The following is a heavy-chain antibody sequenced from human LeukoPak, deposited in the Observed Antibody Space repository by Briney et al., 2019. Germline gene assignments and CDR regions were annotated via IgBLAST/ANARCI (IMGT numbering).Heavy chain of an antibody. Sequence: GGSLRLSCAVSGFSFSNYGMSWVRQAPGKGLEWVSGISSGGSTYYADSVKGRFTISRDISKNTLYLQMNSLRAEDTAVYYCAKDIYIYGYAYYFDSWGQGTLVTVSS. D-gene: IGHD3-16*01. V-gene: IGHV3-23*01. J-gene: IGHJ4*02. CDR1: GFSFSNYG. CDR3: AKDIYIYGYAYYFDS. CDR2: ISSGGST.